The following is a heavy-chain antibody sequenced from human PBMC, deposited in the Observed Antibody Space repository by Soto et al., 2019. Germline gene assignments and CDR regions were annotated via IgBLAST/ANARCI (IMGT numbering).Heavy chain of an antibody. D-gene: IGHD5-18*01. V-gene: IGHV4-61*08. Sequence: TSETLSLTCTVSGGSIDSGDYYWSWIRQPPGKGLEWIGYVYYSGTTNYNPFLKSRVTLSLDKSKNQFSLKLTSVTAADAAVYYCARDIRGYSRAFDYWGQGTLVTVSS. CDR3: ARDIRGYSRAFDY. CDR1: GGSIDSGDYY. J-gene: IGHJ4*02. CDR2: VYYSGTT.